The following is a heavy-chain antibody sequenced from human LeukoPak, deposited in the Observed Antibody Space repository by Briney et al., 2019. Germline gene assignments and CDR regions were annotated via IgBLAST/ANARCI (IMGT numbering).Heavy chain of an antibody. V-gene: IGHV1-18*01. CDR2: ISAYNGNT. CDR3: AGDGRGYYDSSGLDY. Sequence: WASVKVSCKASGYAFTSYGISWVRQAPGQGLEWMGWISAYNGNTNYAQKLQGRVTMTTDTSTSTAYMELRSLRSDDTAVYYCAGDGRGYYDSSGLDYWGQGTLVTVSS. CDR1: GYAFTSYG. J-gene: IGHJ4*02. D-gene: IGHD3-22*01.